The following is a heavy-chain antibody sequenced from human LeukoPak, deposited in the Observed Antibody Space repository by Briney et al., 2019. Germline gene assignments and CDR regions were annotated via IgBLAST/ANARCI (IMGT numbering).Heavy chain of an antibody. V-gene: IGHV4-59*11. J-gene: IGHJ3*02. CDR3: ARDLVTVTKGFDI. D-gene: IGHD4-17*01. CDR2: ISYIGST. Sequence: PSETLSLTCAVSDDSFSSHYWTWIRQPPGKGLEWIGYISYIGSTNSTPSLKSRVTISIATSKNQFSLKLSSVTAADTAVYYCARDLVTVTKGFDIWGQGTMVSVSS. CDR1: DDSFSSHY.